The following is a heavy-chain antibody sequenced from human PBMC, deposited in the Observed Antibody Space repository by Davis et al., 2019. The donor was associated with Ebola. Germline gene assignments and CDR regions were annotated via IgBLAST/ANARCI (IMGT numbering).Heavy chain of an antibody. V-gene: IGHV3-73*01. J-gene: IGHJ6*02. D-gene: IGHD1-7*01. CDR3: TRQGDSRWNLGMDV. CDR2: IRSKANSYAT. CDR1: RFTLTGSA. Sequence: GESLHTSCAAPRFTLTGSAMHWVRQAPGQGLAWVGRIRSKANSYATAYAASVKGRFTISRDDSKNTAYLQMNSLKTEDTAVYYCTRQGDSRWNLGMDVWGQGTTVTVSS.